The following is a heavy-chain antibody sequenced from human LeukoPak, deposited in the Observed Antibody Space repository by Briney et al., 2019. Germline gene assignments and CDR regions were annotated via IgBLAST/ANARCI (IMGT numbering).Heavy chain of an antibody. CDR3: ASAGSGLY. J-gene: IGHJ4*02. CDR2: IYYSGST. CDR1: GGSIGSYY. Sequence: SETLSLTCTVSGGSIGSYYWSWIRQPPGKGLEWIGYIYYSGSTSYNPSLKSRVTISIDTSKNQFSLNLNSVTAADTAVYYCASAGSGLYWGQGTLVTVSS. V-gene: IGHV4-59*01. D-gene: IGHD6-19*01.